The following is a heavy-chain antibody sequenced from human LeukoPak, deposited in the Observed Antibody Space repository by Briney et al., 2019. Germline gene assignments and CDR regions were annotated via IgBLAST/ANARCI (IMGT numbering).Heavy chain of an antibody. J-gene: IGHJ3*02. V-gene: IGHV3-23*01. CDR2: ISGSGGST. D-gene: IGHD3-22*01. Sequence: PGGSLRLSCAASGFTFSSYAMSWVRQAPGKGLEWVSAISGSGGSTYYADSVKGRFTIPRDNSKNTLYLQMNSLRAEDTAVYYCAKDDSSGYYSDAFDIWGQGTMVTVSS. CDR1: GFTFSSYA. CDR3: AKDDSSGYYSDAFDI.